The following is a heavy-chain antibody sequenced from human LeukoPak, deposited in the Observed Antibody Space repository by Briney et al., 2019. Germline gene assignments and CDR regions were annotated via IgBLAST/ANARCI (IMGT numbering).Heavy chain of an antibody. J-gene: IGHJ4*02. D-gene: IGHD1-26*01. CDR1: GGSFSGCY. CDR3: AREREGAIDY. CDR2: INHSGST. Sequence: PSETLSLTCAVYGGSFSGCYWSWIRQPPGKGLEWIGEINHSGSTNYNPSLKSRVTISVDTSKNQFSLKLSSVTAAVTAVYYCAREREGAIDYWGQGTLVTVSS. V-gene: IGHV4-34*01.